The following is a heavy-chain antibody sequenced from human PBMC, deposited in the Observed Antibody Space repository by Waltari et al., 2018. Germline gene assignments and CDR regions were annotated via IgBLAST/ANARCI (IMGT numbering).Heavy chain of an antibody. D-gene: IGHD2-21*02. CDR2: IYYTGRT. CDR3: ARGGGGDWEWFDP. CDR1: AGSISGFY. V-gene: IGHV4-59*01. J-gene: IGHJ5*02. Sequence: QVQLQESGPSLLKPSETLSLICTVSAGSISGFYWSWVRQPPGKGLDWIGYIYYTGRTNFNPSLKSRVTMSVDTSKNQLSLKLSSVTAADTAFYYCARGGGGDWEWFDPWGQGTLVTVSS.